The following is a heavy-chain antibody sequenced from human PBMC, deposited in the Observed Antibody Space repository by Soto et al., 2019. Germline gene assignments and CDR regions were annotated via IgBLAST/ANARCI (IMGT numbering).Heavy chain of an antibody. V-gene: IGHV1-2*02. D-gene: IGHD6-13*01. CDR2: INPNSGGT. CDR1: GYTFTGYY. Sequence: QVQLVQSGAEVKKPGASVKVSCKASGYTFTGYYMRWVRQAPGQGLEWMGWINPNSGGTNYAQKFQGRVTMTRDTSISTAYMELSRLRSDDTAVYYCARNPLYSSSWYQRGWFDPWGQGTLVTVSS. J-gene: IGHJ5*02. CDR3: ARNPLYSSSWYQRGWFDP.